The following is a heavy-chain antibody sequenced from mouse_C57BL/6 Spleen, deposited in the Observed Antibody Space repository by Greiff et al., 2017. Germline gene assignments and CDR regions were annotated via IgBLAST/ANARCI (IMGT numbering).Heavy chain of an antibody. J-gene: IGHJ3*01. CDR3: ARSGSYGSSYGWFAY. D-gene: IGHD1-1*01. V-gene: IGHV1-80*01. CDR2: IYPGDGDT. CDR1: GYAFSSYW. Sequence: QVQLQQSGAELVKPGASVKISCKASGYAFSSYWMNWVKQRPGKGLEWIGQIYPGDGDTNYNGKFKGKATLTADTSSSTAYMQLSILTSEDSAVYFCARSGSYGSSYGWFAYWGQATLVTVSA.